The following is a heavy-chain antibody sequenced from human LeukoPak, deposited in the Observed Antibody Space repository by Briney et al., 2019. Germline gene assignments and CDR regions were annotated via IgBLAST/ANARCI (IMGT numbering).Heavy chain of an antibody. V-gene: IGHV3-23*01. CDR3: AKGYFSSTSRPQLYYFDY. J-gene: IGHJ4*02. D-gene: IGHD2-2*01. Sequence: GGSLRLSCAASGFTFSSYAMSWVRQAPGKGLEWVSAISGSGGSTYYADSVKGRFTISRDNSKNTLYLQMNSLRAEDTAVYYCAKGYFSSTSRPQLYYFDYRGQGTLVTVSS. CDR1: GFTFSSYA. CDR2: ISGSGGST.